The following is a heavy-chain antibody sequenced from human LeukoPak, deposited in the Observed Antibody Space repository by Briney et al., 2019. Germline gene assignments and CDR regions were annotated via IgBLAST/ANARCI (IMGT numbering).Heavy chain of an antibody. D-gene: IGHD2-2*02. CDR3: ARDASDIVVVPAAIRGNWFDP. CDR2: INPNSGGT. Sequence: ASVKVSCKASGYTFTSYYMHWVRQAPGQGLEWMGWINPNSGGTNYAQKFQGWVTMTRDTSISTAYMELSRLRSDDTAVYYCARDASDIVVVPAAIRGNWFDPWGQGTLVTVSS. CDR1: GYTFTSYY. J-gene: IGHJ5*02. V-gene: IGHV1-2*04.